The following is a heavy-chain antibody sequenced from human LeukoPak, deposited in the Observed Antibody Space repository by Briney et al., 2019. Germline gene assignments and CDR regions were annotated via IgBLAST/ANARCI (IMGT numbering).Heavy chain of an antibody. CDR2: ISSSGSTI. J-gene: IGHJ4*02. CDR1: GLTFSSYE. CDR3: ATYRQVLLPFES. Sequence: PGGSLRLSCAASGLTFSSYEMNWVRQAPGKGLEWVSYISSSGSTIYYADSVKGRFTISRDNAKNSLYLQMNSLRAEDTAIYYCATYRQVLLPFESWGQGTLVIVSS. V-gene: IGHV3-48*03. D-gene: IGHD2-8*02.